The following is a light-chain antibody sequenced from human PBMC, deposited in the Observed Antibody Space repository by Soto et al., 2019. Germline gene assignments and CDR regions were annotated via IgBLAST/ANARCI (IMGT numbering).Light chain of an antibody. Sequence: DVVMTQSPDSLTVSLGETATINCKSSRNLLYSSNNKNYLAWYQQKPGQPPKLLIYWASTRESGVPDRSIGSGSGTDFTLTITSLQAEDVAVYYCHQYYTTLTFGGGTKVEIK. CDR2: WAS. CDR3: HQYYTTLT. J-gene: IGKJ4*01. V-gene: IGKV4-1*01. CDR1: RNLLYSSNNKNY.